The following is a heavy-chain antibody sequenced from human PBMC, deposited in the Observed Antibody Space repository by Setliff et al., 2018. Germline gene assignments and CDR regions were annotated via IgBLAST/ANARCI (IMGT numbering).Heavy chain of an antibody. J-gene: IGHJ6*03. CDR2: INHSGST. Sequence: PSETLSLTCAVYGGSFSGYYWSWIRQPPGKGLEWIGEINHSGSTNYNPSLKSRVTISVDTSKNQFSLKLSSVTAADTAVYYCARGRWHYYYYYMDVWGKGTTVTVSS. CDR1: GGSFSGYY. V-gene: IGHV4-34*01. CDR3: ARGRWHYYYYYMDV.